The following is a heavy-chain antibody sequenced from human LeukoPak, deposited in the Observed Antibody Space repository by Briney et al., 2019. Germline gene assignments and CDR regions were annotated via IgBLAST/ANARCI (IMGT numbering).Heavy chain of an antibody. Sequence: GGSLRLSCAASGFTFSSYGMSWVRQAPGKGLEWVSAISGSGGSTYYADSVKGRFTISRDNSKNTLYLQMNSLRAEDAAVYYCAKYPRRSYDSSGYLDYWGQGTLVTVSS. J-gene: IGHJ4*02. D-gene: IGHD3-22*01. V-gene: IGHV3-23*01. CDR3: AKYPRRSYDSSGYLDY. CDR2: ISGSGGST. CDR1: GFTFSSYG.